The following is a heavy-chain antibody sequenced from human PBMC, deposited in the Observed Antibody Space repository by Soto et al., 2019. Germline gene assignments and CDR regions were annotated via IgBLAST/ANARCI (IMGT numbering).Heavy chain of an antibody. V-gene: IGHV1-18*01. J-gene: IGHJ6*02. CDR1: GYSFSFYG. Sequence: ASVKVSCKASGYSFSFYGINWVRQAPGQGLEWMGWINPSDGNTNYAQKLQDRVTMTTDTSTSTAYMELRSLRSDDTAVYYCARVYSTGLMDVWGQGTTVTVSS. CDR3: ARVYSTGLMDV. CDR2: INPSDGNT. D-gene: IGHD2-21*01.